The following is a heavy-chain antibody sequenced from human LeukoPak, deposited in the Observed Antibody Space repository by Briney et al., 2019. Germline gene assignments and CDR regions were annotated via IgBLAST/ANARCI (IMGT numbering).Heavy chain of an antibody. CDR1: GFSFSSYA. Sequence: GGSLRLSCATSGFSFSSYAMSWVRQAPGKGLEWVSAMSSSDDGRYYAASVRGRFTISRDTSRSTLYLQMNSLRAEDTALYYCARSRHSYDSSGFPHYWGQGTLVTVSS. CDR3: ARSRHSYDSSGFPHY. D-gene: IGHD3-22*01. J-gene: IGHJ4*02. CDR2: MSSSDDGR. V-gene: IGHV3-23*01.